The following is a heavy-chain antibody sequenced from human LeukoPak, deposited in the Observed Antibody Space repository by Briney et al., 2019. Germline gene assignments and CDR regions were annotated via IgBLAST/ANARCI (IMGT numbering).Heavy chain of an antibody. Sequence: PGGSLRLSRAASGFTFSSYAMSWVRQAPGKGLEWVSAISGSGGSTYYADSVKGRFTISRDNSKNTLYLQMNSLRAEDTAVYYCAKPPRITMIVVSYFDYWGQGTLVTVSS. CDR1: GFTFSSYA. J-gene: IGHJ4*02. D-gene: IGHD3-22*01. CDR3: AKPPRITMIVVSYFDY. V-gene: IGHV3-23*01. CDR2: ISGSGGST.